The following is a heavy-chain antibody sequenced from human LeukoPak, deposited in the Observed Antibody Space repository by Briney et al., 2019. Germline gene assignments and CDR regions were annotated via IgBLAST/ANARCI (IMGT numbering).Heavy chain of an antibody. J-gene: IGHJ4*02. CDR3: ARRKNYYGSGSYVGY. CDR1: GYTFTSYD. D-gene: IGHD3-10*01. CDR2: MNPNSGNT. V-gene: IGHV1-8*01. Sequence: ASVTVSCKASGYTFTSYDINWVRQATGQGLEWMGWMNPNSGNTGYAQKFQGRVTMTRNTSISTAYMELSSLRSEDTAVYYCARRKNYYGSGSYVGYWGQGTLVTVSS.